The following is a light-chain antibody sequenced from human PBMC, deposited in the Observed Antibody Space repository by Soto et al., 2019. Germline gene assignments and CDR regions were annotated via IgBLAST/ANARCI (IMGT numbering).Light chain of an antibody. J-gene: IGLJ2*01. CDR1: SSDVGFYNH. V-gene: IGLV2-14*01. CDR3: SSYTSSSSLAI. Sequence: QSVLTQPASVSGSPGQSITISCSGTSSDVGFYNHVSWYQQHPGEAPKLLIYEVTIRPSGVSNRFSGSKSGNTASLTVSGLQAEDEGYYYCSSYTSSSSLAIFGGGTKLTVL. CDR2: EVT.